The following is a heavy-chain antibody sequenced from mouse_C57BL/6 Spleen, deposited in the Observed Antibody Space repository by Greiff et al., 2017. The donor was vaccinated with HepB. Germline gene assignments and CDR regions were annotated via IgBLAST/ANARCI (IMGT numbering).Heavy chain of an antibody. CDR3: ARHERLSWGYWYFAG. V-gene: IGHV1-62-2*01. CDR2: FSHGSGSI. J-gene: IGHJ1*03. D-gene: IGHD3-2*02. Sequence: LVESGAELVKPGASVKLSCKASGYTFTEYTIHWVKQRSGQGLEWIGWFSHGSGSIKYNEKFKDKATLTADKSSSTVYMELSNLTSEVSAVYFYARHERLSWGYWYFAGWGTGTTVTVSS. CDR1: GYTFTEYT.